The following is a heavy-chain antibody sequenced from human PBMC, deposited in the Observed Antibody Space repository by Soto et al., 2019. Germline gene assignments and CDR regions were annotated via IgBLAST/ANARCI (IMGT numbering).Heavy chain of an antibody. J-gene: IGHJ4*02. V-gene: IGHV3-33*01. CDR3: ARGIYDSSGYYFDY. CDR2: IWYDGSNK. CDR1: GFTFSSYG. Sequence: QVQLVESGGGVVQPGRSLSLSCAASGFTFSSYGMHWVRQAPGKGLEWVAVIWYDGSNKYYADSVKGRFTISRDNSKNTLYLQMNSLRAEDTAVNYCARGIYDSSGYYFDYWGQGTLVTVSS. D-gene: IGHD3-22*01.